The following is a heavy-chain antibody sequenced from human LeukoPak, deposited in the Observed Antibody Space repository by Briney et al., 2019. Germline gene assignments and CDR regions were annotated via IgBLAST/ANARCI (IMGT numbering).Heavy chain of an antibody. D-gene: IGHD3-22*01. CDR1: GFTFSSYW. J-gene: IGHJ6*03. CDR3: ARDYYYDSSGYYYYYYMDV. CDR2: IKQDGSEK. Sequence: QSGGSLRLSCAASGFTFSSYWMSWVRQAPGKGLEWVANIKQDGSEKYYVDSVKGRFTICRDNAKNSLYLQMNSLRAEDTAVYYCARDYYYDSSGYYYYYYMDVWGKGTTVTVSS. V-gene: IGHV3-7*01.